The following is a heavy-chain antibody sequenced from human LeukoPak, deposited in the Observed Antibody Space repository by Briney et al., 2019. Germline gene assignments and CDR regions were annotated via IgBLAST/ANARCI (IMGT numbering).Heavy chain of an antibody. J-gene: IGHJ4*02. Sequence: HGGSLRLSCAASGFTFSSHWMSWVRQAPGKGLEWVANINQGGSETYYVDSVKGRFTISRDNAKNSLYLQMNSLTAEDTAVFYCVRDYGGIGIDYWGQGALVTVSS. V-gene: IGHV3-7*01. CDR3: VRDYGGIGIDY. CDR1: GFTFSSHW. CDR2: INQGGSET. D-gene: IGHD4-23*01.